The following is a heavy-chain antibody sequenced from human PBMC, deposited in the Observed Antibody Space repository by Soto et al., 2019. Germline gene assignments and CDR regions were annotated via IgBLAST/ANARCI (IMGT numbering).Heavy chain of an antibody. D-gene: IGHD3-3*01. Sequence: SETLSLTCTVSGGSISSGGYYWSWIRQHPGKGLEWIGYIYYSGSTYYNPSLKSRVTISSDTSKNQFSLKLVSVTAADTVVYYCARARGQNTIFGVVIIRYFDYWGQGTLVTVSS. V-gene: IGHV4-31*03. CDR2: IYYSGST. J-gene: IGHJ4*02. CDR1: GGSISSGGYY. CDR3: ARARGQNTIFGVVIIRYFDY.